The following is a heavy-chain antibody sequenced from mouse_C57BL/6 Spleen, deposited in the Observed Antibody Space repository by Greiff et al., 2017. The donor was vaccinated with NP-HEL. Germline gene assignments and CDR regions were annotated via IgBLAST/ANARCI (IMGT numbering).Heavy chain of an antibody. CDR1: GFNIKNTY. CDR2: IDPANGNT. CDR3: AVPPYGSSYNYAMDY. V-gene: IGHV14-3*01. D-gene: IGHD1-1*01. J-gene: IGHJ4*01. Sequence: DVQLQESVAELVRPGASVKLSCTASGFNIKNTYMHWVKQRPEQGLEWIGRIDPANGNTKYAPKFQGKATITADTSSNTAYLQLSSLTSEDTAIYYCAVPPYGSSYNYAMDYWGQGTSVTVSS.